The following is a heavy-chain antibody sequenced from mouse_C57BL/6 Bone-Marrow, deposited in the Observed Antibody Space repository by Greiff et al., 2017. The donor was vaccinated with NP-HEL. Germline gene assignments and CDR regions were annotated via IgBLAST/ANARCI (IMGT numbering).Heavy chain of an antibody. CDR3: ARSLVATDYFDY. D-gene: IGHD1-1*01. V-gene: IGHV8-12*01. CDR2: IYWDDDK. CDR1: GLSLSTSGMG. Sequence: QVTLKESGPGILQSSQTLRLTCSFSGLSLSTSGMGVSWIRQPSGKGLEWLAHIYWDDDKRYPPSLKSRPTIPKDTSRNQVFLKITSVDTAVTATYYGARSLVATDYFDYWGQGTTLTVSS. J-gene: IGHJ2*01.